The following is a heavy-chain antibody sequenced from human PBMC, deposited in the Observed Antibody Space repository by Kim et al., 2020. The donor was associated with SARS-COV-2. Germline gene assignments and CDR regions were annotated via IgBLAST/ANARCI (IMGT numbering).Heavy chain of an antibody. V-gene: IGHV4-59*13. CDR2: IYFSGST. CDR1: GGSISSFF. Sequence: SETLSLTCTVSGGSISSFFWSWVRQPPGKGLEWIGYIYFSGSTNYNPSLKSRVTISVDTSKNQFSLKLNSVTAADTAVYYCARDRTIAAAAIVGMDVWG. J-gene: IGHJ6*02. CDR3: ARDRTIAAAAIVGMDV. D-gene: IGHD6-13*01.